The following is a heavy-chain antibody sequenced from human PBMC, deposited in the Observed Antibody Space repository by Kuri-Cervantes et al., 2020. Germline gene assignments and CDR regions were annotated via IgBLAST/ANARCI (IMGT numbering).Heavy chain of an antibody. V-gene: IGHV1-8*02. CDR2: MNPNSGNT. CDR3: ATRNDDLWG. Sequence: ASVKVSCKASGGTFSSYAISWVRQATGQGLEWMGWMNPNSGNTGYAQKFQGRVTMTRNTSISTAYMELSSLRSEDTAVYYCATRNDDLWGWGQGTLVTVSS. CDR1: GGTFSSYA. D-gene: IGHD3-3*01. J-gene: IGHJ4*02.